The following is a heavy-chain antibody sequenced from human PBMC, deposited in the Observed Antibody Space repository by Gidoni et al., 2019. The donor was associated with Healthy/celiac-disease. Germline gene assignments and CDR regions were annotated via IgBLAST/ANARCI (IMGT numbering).Heavy chain of an antibody. CDR1: GSTFDDYA. J-gene: IGHJ6*02. CDR3: AKDMQGADTPPNYYGGMDV. Sequence: EVQLLESGGGLVQPGRSLRLSCAASGSTFDDYAMPWVRQAPGKGLEWVSGMSGKMGSIGYADSVKGRFTISRDNAKNSLYLQMNSLRAEDTALYYCAKDMQGADTPPNYYGGMDVWGQGTTVTVSS. CDR2: MSGKMGSI. D-gene: IGHD5-18*01. V-gene: IGHV3-9*01.